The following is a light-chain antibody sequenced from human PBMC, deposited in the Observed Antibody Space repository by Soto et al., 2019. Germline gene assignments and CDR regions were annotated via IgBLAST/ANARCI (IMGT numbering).Light chain of an antibody. V-gene: IGLV1-44*01. CDR3: TAWDGSLDGRV. J-gene: IGLJ3*02. CDR2: RTD. CDR1: GSNIGTNT. Sequence: QSALTQPPSASGTPGQRVTISCSGSGSNIGTNTVNWYQQLPGTAPKLLIYRTDQRPARIPDRFSGSKSGTSASLDISGLQSDDEADYYCTAWDGSLDGRVFGGGTKVTVL.